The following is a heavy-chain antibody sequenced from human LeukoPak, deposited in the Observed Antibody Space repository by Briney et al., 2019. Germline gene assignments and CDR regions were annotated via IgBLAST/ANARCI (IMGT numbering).Heavy chain of an antibody. CDR3: ARVFGGGRGGWFDP. CDR1: GGSITGYY. CDR2: IYYSGSS. V-gene: IGHV4-59*01. D-gene: IGHD3-16*01. J-gene: IGHJ5*02. Sequence: SETLSLTCTVSGGSITGYYWTWIRQPPGKGLEWIGYIYYSGSSNYNPSLKGRVTISIRTSKNQFSLNLSSVTAADTAVYYCARVFGGGRGGWFDPWGQGTLVAVSS.